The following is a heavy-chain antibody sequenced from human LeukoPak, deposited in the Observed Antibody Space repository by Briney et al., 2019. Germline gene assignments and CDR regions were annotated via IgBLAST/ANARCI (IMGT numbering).Heavy chain of an antibody. CDR2: IYYSTNT. V-gene: IGHV4-39*01. CDR3: ARFVAAAGLLDS. D-gene: IGHD6-13*01. CDR1: GDSTNSGNYY. Sequence: SETLSLTCSVSGDSTNSGNYYWSWIRQPPGKGLEWIGNIYYSTNTYYTPSLLGRVTRSIDTSKNQFSLRVSSVTAADTAVYYCARFVAAAGLLDSWGQGTLVTVSS. J-gene: IGHJ4*02.